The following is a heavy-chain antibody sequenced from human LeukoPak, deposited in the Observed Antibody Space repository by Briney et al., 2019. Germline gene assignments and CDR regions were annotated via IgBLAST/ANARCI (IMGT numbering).Heavy chain of an antibody. J-gene: IGHJ4*02. CDR2: ISYDGSNK. V-gene: IGHV3-30-3*01. CDR1: GFTFSSYA. Sequence: GGSLRLSCAASGFTFSSYAMHWVRHAPGRGLEWVAVISYDGSNKYYAVSVKGRFTISRDNSKNTLYLQMNSLRAEDTAVYYCARDEWVGATTLDYWGQGTLVTVSS. CDR3: ARDEWVGATTLDY. D-gene: IGHD1-26*01.